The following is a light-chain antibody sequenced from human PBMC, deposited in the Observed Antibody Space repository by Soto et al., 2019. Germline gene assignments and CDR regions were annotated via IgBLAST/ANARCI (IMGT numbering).Light chain of an antibody. CDR1: QPVSDK. Sequence: EVVMTQSPANLSVSPGVGATLSCWASQPVSDKLAWYQQKPGQAPRLLIYGASARATGIPARFSGSGSGTDFNLTISSLEPEDFAVYYCQQRTNWITFGGGTKVDIK. CDR3: QQRTNWIT. CDR2: GAS. V-gene: IGKV3-11*01. J-gene: IGKJ4*01.